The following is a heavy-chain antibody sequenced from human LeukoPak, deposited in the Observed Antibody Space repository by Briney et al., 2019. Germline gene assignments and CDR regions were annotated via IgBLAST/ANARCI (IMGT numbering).Heavy chain of an antibody. J-gene: IGHJ4*02. CDR2: IYYSGST. CDR1: GGSISSYY. Sequence: NPSETLSLTCTVSGGSISSYYWSWIRQPPGKGLEWIGYIYYSGSTYYNPSLKSRVTISVDTSKNQFSLKLSSVTAADTAVYYCARERCSSTSCYIDYWGQGTLVTVSS. CDR3: ARERCSSTSCYIDY. D-gene: IGHD2-2*02. V-gene: IGHV4-59*12.